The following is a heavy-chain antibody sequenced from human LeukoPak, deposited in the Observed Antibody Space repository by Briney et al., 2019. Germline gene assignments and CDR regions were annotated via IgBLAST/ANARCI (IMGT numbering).Heavy chain of an antibody. Sequence: ASVKVSCKSSGGNFNDYIFNWVRQAPGQGLEWMGGIIPLFGTTNYAQKFQVRVTITADESTSTAYMELSSLRSDDTAVYYCARGPLYKPRRSDYWGQGTLVTVSS. J-gene: IGHJ4*02. V-gene: IGHV1-69*13. CDR2: IIPLFGTT. CDR3: ARGPLYKPRRSDY. CDR1: GGNFNDYI. D-gene: IGHD1-14*01.